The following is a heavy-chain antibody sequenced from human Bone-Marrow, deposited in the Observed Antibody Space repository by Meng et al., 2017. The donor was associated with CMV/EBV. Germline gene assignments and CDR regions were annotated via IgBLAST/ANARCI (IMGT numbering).Heavy chain of an antibody. J-gene: IGHJ4*02. CDR2: ITGSGDST. V-gene: IGHV3-23*01. Sequence: LCLSVVASGFTFNTYAMDWVRQAVGKGLWWVSSITGSGDSTEHADSVKGRFTISRDNSKNTLYLQMNSLRADDTAVYYCARRATPYDYWGQGTLVTVSS. CDR3: ARRATPYDY. CDR1: GFTFNTYA.